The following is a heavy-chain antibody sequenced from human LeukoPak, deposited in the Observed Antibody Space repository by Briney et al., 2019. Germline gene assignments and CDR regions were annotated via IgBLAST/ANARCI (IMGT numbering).Heavy chain of an antibody. V-gene: IGHV3-30*02. CDR3: AKGTSFDY. J-gene: IGHJ4*02. CDR1: GFTFSSYG. Sequence: GGSLRLSCVASGFTFSSYGMHWVRQAPGKGPEWVADIGYDGNNEDYADSVKGRFTISRDNSKNTLYLQMNSLRPEDTAVYYCAKGTSFDYWGQGTQVSVSS. CDR2: IGYDGNNE. D-gene: IGHD1-14*01.